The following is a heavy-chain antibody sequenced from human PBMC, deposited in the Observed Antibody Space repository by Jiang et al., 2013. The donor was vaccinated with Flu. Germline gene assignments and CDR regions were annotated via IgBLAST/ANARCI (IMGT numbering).Heavy chain of an antibody. J-gene: IGHJ4*02. CDR2: IYPGDSDT. CDR1: GYIFTTYW. Sequence: GAEVKKPGESLKISCRGSGYIFTTYWIGWVRQMPGKGLEWMAIIYPGDSDTRYSPSFQGQVTISADKSISTAYLQWNSLKASDTAMYYCARRCMAARPEVCFDYWGQGTLATVSS. CDR3: ARRCMAARPEVCFDY. V-gene: IGHV5-51*03. D-gene: IGHD6-6*01.